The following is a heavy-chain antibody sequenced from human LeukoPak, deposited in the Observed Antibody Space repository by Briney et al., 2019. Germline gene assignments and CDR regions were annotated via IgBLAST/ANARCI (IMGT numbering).Heavy chain of an antibody. CDR2: IKQEGSEK. CDR3: AIVTIFGVVTRFDY. D-gene: IGHD3-3*01. J-gene: IGHJ4*02. CDR1: GFTFSRYW. Sequence: PGGSLRLSCAASGFTFSRYWMSWVRQAPGKGLEGVANIKQEGSEKYYVDSVKGRFTISRDNAKNSLYMQMKSQRAEDTAVYYCAIVTIFGVVTRFDYWGQGTLVTVSS. V-gene: IGHV3-7*01.